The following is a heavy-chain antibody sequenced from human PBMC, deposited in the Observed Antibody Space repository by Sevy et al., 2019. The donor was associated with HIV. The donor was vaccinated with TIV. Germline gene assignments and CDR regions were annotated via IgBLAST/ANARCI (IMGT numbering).Heavy chain of an antibody. CDR2: IYSDGST. CDR3: ANHASDYDSSGYLERDAFDI. V-gene: IGHV3-53*01. J-gene: IGHJ3*02. Sequence: GGSLRLSCAASGFTVSDNYMSWVRQAPGKGLEWVSVIYSDGSTYYEDSVKGRFTISRDNSKNTLYLQMNSLRAEDTAVYYCANHASDYDSSGYLERDAFDIWGQGTMVTVSS. CDR1: GFTVSDNY. D-gene: IGHD3-22*01.